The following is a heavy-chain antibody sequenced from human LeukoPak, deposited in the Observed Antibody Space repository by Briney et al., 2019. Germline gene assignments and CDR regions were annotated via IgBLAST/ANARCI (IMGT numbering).Heavy chain of an antibody. CDR1: GGSISSHY. Sequence: SETLSLTCTVFGGSISSHYWSWIRQPPGKGLGWIAYIHYSGNNNYNPSLKSRVNISVDTSKNQVSLKFTSVTAADTAVYYCARIGKQLEQRNAFDVWGQGTMVTVSS. J-gene: IGHJ3*01. CDR2: IHYSGNN. D-gene: IGHD1/OR15-1a*01. V-gene: IGHV4-59*11. CDR3: ARIGKQLEQRNAFDV.